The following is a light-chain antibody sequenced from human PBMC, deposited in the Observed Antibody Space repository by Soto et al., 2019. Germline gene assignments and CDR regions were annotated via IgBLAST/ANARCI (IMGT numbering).Light chain of an antibody. J-gene: IGLJ1*01. CDR1: SSDVGGYNY. CDR3: SSYRTSNTRQIV. CDR2: DVS. Sequence: QSVLTQPASVSGSPGQSINISCTGTSSDVGGYNYVSWYQHHPGKAPKLMIYDVSNRPSGVSNRFSGSKSGNTASLSISGLQPEDEADYYCSSYRTSNTRQIVCGTGTKVTVL. V-gene: IGLV2-14*03.